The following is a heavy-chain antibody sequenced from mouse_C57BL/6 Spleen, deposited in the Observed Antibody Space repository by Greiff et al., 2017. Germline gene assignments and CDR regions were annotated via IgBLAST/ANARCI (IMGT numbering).Heavy chain of an antibody. J-gene: IGHJ1*03. CDR3: TGALYDPHRDWYFEV. CDR1: GYTFTSYW. CDR2: IYPGNSDT. V-gene: IGHV1-5*01. D-gene: IGHD2-3*01. Sequence: SGTVLARPGASVKMSCKTSGYTFTSYWMHWVKQRPGQGLEWIGAIYPGNSDTSYNQKFKGKAKLTAVTSASTAYIELSSLTNEDSAVYYCTGALYDPHRDWYFEVWGTGTTVTVSS.